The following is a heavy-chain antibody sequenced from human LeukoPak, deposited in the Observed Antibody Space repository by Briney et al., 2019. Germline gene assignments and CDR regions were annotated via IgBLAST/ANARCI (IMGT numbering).Heavy chain of an antibody. D-gene: IGHD6-13*01. CDR1: GFSLSTSGMC. CDR2: IDWDDDK. V-gene: IGHV2-70*01. Sequence: SGPTLVNPTQTLTLTCTFSGFSLSTSGMCVSWIRQPPGKALEWLALIDWDDDKYYSTSLKTRLTISKDTSKNQVVLTMTNMGPVDTATYYCARTLVAGSSWYYFDYWGQGTLVTVSS. J-gene: IGHJ4*02. CDR3: ARTLVAGSSWYYFDY.